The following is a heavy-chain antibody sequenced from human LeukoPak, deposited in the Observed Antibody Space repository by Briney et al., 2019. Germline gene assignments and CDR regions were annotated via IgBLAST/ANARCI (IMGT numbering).Heavy chain of an antibody. Sequence: ASVKGSCKASGYTFTSYYMHWVRQAPGQGLEWMGLINPSGGSTSYAQKFQGRVTMTRDTSTSTVYMELSSLRSEDTAVYYCARGLVLVAATSTFDIWGQGTMVTVSS. V-gene: IGHV1-46*01. CDR1: GYTFTSYY. CDR3: ARGLVLVAATSTFDI. D-gene: IGHD2-15*01. CDR2: INPSGGST. J-gene: IGHJ3*02.